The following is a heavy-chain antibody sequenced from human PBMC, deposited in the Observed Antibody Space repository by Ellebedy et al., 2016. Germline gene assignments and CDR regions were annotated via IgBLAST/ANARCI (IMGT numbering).Heavy chain of an antibody. CDR3: ARGTGNWVFYGLDV. V-gene: IGHV3-33*08. D-gene: IGHD1-1*01. CDR2: IWHDGRER. J-gene: IGHJ6*02. Sequence: GESLKISXETSGFIFSSFSMNWVRQAPGKGLEWVAFIWHDGRERDYVHSVKGRFSISRDNSKKMLYLQMTSLRAEDTAVYYCARGTGNWVFYGLDVWGQGTTVSVSS. CDR1: GFIFSSFS.